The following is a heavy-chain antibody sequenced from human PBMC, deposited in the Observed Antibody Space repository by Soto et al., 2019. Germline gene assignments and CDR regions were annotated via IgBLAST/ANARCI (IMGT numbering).Heavy chain of an antibody. J-gene: IGHJ5*02. CDR2: ISGSGGST. V-gene: IGHV3-23*01. CDR3: AKEIAVAGITFPGGWFDP. D-gene: IGHD6-19*01. Sequence: GGSLRLSCAASGFTFSSYAMSWVRQAPGKGLEWVSAISGSGGSTYYADSVKGRFTISRDNSKNTLYLQMNSLRAEDTAVYYCAKEIAVAGITFPGGWFDPWGQGTLVTVSS. CDR1: GFTFSSYA.